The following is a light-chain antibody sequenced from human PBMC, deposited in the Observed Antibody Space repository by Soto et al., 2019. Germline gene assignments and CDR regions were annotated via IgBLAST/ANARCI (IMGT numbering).Light chain of an antibody. CDR1: QSVSSY. V-gene: IGKV3-11*01. J-gene: IGKJ5*01. CDR2: DAS. CDR3: QQRSNWIT. Sequence: EIVLTQSPGTLSLSPWERATLSCRASQSVSSYLAWYQQKPGQAPRLLIYDASNRATGIPARFSGSGSGTDFTLTISSLEPEDFAVYYCQQRSNWITFGQGTRLEIK.